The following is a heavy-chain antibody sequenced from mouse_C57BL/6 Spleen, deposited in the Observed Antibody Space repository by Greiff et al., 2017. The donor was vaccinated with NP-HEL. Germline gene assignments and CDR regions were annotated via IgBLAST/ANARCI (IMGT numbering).Heavy chain of an antibody. J-gene: IGHJ2*01. CDR3: ARGLVAPFGY. CDR2: IYPGDGDT. CDR1: GYAFSSSW. D-gene: IGHD1-1*01. V-gene: IGHV1-82*01. Sequence: QVQLQQSGPELVKPGASVKLSCKASGYAFSSSWMNWVKQRPGKGLEWIGRIYPGDGDTNYNGKFKGKATLTADKPSSTAYMQLSSLTSEDSAVDFCARGLVAPFGYWGQGTTLTVSS.